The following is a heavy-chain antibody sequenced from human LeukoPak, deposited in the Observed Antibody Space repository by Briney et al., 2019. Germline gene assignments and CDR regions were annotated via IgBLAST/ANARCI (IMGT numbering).Heavy chain of an antibody. J-gene: IGHJ6*03. CDR3: ARGRVSSSTWHSTYYYYFYMDV. D-gene: IGHD4-11*01. CDR1: DDSITIYY. V-gene: IGHV4-59*01. CDR2: IDHTGTT. Sequence: SETLSLTCSVSDDSITIYYWTWIRQPPGKGLEWIGYIDHTGTTNYNPSLNSRVTISRDTSKNHFSLQLSSATAADTAVYFCARGRVSSSTWHSTYYYYFYMDVWGKGTTVTVSS.